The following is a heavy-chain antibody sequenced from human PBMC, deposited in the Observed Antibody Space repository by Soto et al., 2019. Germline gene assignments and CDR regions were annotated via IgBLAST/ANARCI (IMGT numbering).Heavy chain of an antibody. J-gene: IGHJ5*02. V-gene: IGHV1-69*01. CDR2: IIPIFGTA. D-gene: IGHD5-18*01. CDR1: GGTFSSYA. CDR3: ARDIQLWSTTAGWFDP. Sequence: QVQLVQSGAEVKKPGSSVKVPCKASGGTFSSYAISWVRQAPGQGLEWMGGIIPIFGTANYAQKFQGRVTITADESTSTAYMELSSLRSEDTAVYYCARDIQLWSTTAGWFDPWGQGTLVTVSS.